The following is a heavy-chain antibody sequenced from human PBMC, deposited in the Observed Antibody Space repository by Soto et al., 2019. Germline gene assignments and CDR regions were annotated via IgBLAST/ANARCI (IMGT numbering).Heavy chain of an antibody. J-gene: IGHJ6*02. Sequence: PSETLSLTCTVSGGSISSSSYYWGWIRQPPGKRLEWIGSIYYSGSTYYNPSLKSRVTISVDTSKNQFSLKLSSVTAADTAVYYCASIRFGDLKYYYGMDVWGQGTTVTVSS. V-gene: IGHV4-39*01. D-gene: IGHD3-10*01. CDR3: ASIRFGDLKYYYGMDV. CDR1: GGSISSSSYY. CDR2: IYYSGST.